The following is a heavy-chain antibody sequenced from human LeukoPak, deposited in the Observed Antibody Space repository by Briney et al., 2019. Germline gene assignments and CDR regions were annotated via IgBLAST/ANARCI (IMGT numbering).Heavy chain of an antibody. V-gene: IGHV3-73*01. J-gene: IGHJ3*02. Sequence: QPGGSLRLSCAASGFTFSGFIIHWVRQAPGKGLEWIGRVTSKTNSYATAYAASVKGRFTVSRDDSKKTAYLQMNSLKTEDTAVYYCAAGITLVRGGTFDIWGQGTMVTVSS. CDR3: AAGITLVRGGTFDI. CDR1: GFTFSGFI. CDR2: VTSKTNSYAT. D-gene: IGHD3-10*01.